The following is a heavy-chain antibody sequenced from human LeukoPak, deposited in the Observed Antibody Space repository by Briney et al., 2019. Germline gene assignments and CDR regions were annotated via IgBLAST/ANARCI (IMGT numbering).Heavy chain of an antibody. CDR3: ARYIESDTRDY. Sequence: PGGSLRLSCAASGPAFFTHNFHWVRQAPGKGLEWVAFISRRGVIHYADSVKGRFTISRDNANDSLFLQMNSLRVEDTALYYCARYIESDTRDYWGQGTLVIVSS. V-gene: IGHV3-69-1*02. CDR2: ISRRGVI. CDR1: GPAFFTHN. J-gene: IGHJ4*02.